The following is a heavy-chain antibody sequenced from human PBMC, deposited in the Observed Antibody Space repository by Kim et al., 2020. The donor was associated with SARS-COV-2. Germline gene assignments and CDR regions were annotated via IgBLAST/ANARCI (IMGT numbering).Heavy chain of an antibody. D-gene: IGHD3-16*01. CDR3: LGGFYLDY. V-gene: IGHV1-3*01. CDR2: IDCGNGNT. J-gene: IGHJ4*02. CDR1: GHFFTRDS. Sequence: ASVKVSCKTSGHFFTRDSIHWVRQAPGQGLEWMGGIDCGNGNTIYSQKFQGRVTFTTDTSASTAYMELSFLRSEDSAVYYCLGGFYLDYWGQGNRVTVPS.